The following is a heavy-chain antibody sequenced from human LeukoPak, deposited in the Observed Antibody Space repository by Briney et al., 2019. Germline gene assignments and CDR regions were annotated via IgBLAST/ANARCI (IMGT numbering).Heavy chain of an antibody. J-gene: IGHJ4*02. CDR2: INPSGGST. Sequence: PWASVKVSCKASGYTFTSYYMHWVRQAPGQGLEWMGIINPSGGSTSYAQKFQGRVTMTTDTSTSTAYMELRSLRSDDTAVYYCARGPHERSGYPDDWGQGTLVTVSS. CDR3: ARGPHERSGYPDD. CDR1: GYTFTSYY. V-gene: IGHV1-46*01. D-gene: IGHD3-22*01.